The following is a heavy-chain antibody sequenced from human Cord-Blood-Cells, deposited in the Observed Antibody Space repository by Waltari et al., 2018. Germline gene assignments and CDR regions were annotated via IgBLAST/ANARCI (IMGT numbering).Heavy chain of an antibody. CDR3: AKGITGTTHKDDAFDI. CDR1: GFTFSSYA. CDR2: IGGSGGST. D-gene: IGHD1-7*01. V-gene: IGHV3-23*04. J-gene: IGHJ3*02. Sequence: EVQLVESGGGLVQPGGSLRLSCAASGFTFSSYALSWVRQAPGKGLEWVSAIGGSGGSTYYADSVKGRFTISRDNSKNTLYLQMNSLRAEDTAVYYCAKGITGTTHKDDAFDIWGQGTMVTVSS.